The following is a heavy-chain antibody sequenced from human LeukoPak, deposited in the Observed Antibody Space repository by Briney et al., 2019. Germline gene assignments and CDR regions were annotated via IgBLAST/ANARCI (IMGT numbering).Heavy chain of an antibody. V-gene: IGHV1-46*01. D-gene: IGHD2-15*01. J-gene: IGHJ4*02. CDR1: GYTFTSYY. Sequence: ASVKVSCKASGYTFTSYYMHWVRQPPGQGLEWMGVINPSGDGTSYAQKFQGRVTMTRNVSTSTVNMELSSLRSGDNAVYYCAGTGCSESSKFDYWGEGTLVTVSS. CDR3: AGTGCSESSKFDY. CDR2: INPSGDGT.